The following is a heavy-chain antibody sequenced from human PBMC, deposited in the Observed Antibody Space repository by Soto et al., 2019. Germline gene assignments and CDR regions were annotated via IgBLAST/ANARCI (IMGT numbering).Heavy chain of an antibody. Sequence: VQLLESGGGLVQPGGSLRLSCAASGFTFSSYAMSWVRQAPGKGLEWVSVISGGGSNSNYADSVKGRFTISRDNSKNTLYLQMISLRDEDTAVYFCARGRSMVRGVELDFWGQGTMVTVSS. J-gene: IGHJ4*02. D-gene: IGHD3-10*01. CDR2: ISGGGSNS. CDR1: GFTFSSYA. V-gene: IGHV3-23*01. CDR3: ARGRSMVRGVELDF.